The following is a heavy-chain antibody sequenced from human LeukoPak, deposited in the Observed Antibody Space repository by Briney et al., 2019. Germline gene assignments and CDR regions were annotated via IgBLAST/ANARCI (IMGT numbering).Heavy chain of an antibody. Sequence: ASVKVSCKASGYTFSSYGISWVRQAPGQGLEWMGWISAYNGNTNYAQKLQGRVTMTTDTSTSTAYMELRSLRPDDTAVYYCARDRAQITYYYGSDYWGQGTLVTVSS. D-gene: IGHD3-10*01. CDR1: GYTFSSYG. J-gene: IGHJ4*02. CDR2: ISAYNGNT. CDR3: ARDRAQITYYYGSDY. V-gene: IGHV1-18*01.